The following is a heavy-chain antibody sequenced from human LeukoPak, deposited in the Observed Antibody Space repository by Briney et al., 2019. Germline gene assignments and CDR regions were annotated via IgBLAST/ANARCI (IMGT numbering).Heavy chain of an antibody. D-gene: IGHD6-19*01. CDR1: GFTLSDYY. V-gene: IGHV3-30*18. Sequence: GGSLRLSCAASGFTLSDYYMSWIRQAPGKGLEREAVISYDGSNKYYADSVKGRFTISRDNSKNTLYLQMNYLRAEDTAVYYCAKDLWIAVAGPGFDYWGQGTLVTVSS. CDR3: AKDLWIAVAGPGFDY. CDR2: ISYDGSNK. J-gene: IGHJ4*02.